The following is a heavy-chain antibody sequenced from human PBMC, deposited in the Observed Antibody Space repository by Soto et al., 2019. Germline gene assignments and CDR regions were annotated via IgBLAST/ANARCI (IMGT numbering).Heavy chain of an antibody. D-gene: IGHD4-17*01. CDR1: GFIFRTYA. CDR3: AHPRGYGVFDAVDI. CDR2: ISSNGDST. V-gene: IGHV3-23*01. J-gene: IGHJ3*02. Sequence: PGGSLRLSCAASGFIFRTYAMNWVRQGPGKGLEWVSAISSNGDSTYYAESVRGRFTISRDNSINTLYLHMRSLRPEDTAVYYCAHPRGYGVFDAVDIWGQGTMVTVSS.